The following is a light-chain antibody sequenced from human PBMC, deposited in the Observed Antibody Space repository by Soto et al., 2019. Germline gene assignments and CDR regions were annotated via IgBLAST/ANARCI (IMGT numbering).Light chain of an antibody. Sequence: EIVMTQSPATLSVSPGERATLSCRASQSVSSNLAWYQQKPGQAPSVLIYGASTRATGIPTMFSGSGSGTEFTLTISILQSEDFAIYFCQQYNNWPPDRTFGQGTKVEIK. V-gene: IGKV3-15*01. CDR1: QSVSSN. CDR3: QQYNNWPPDRT. J-gene: IGKJ1*01. CDR2: GAS.